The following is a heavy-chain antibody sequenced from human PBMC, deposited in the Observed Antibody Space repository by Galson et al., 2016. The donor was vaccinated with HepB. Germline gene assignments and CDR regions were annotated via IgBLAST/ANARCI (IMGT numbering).Heavy chain of an antibody. V-gene: IGHV1-24*01. CDR3: AAAPSQLDIVILPSAMGGLRDAFDI. J-gene: IGHJ3*02. CDR2: FDPEDGET. Sequence: SVKVSCKVSGYTLNELLMHWVRQAPGKGLEWMGGFDPEDGETIYAQKLQGRVTMTEDSSTDTAYMELSRLRSEDTAVYYCAAAPSQLDIVILPSAMGGLRDAFDIWGQGTMVTVSS. CDR1: GYTLNELL. D-gene: IGHD2-2*01.